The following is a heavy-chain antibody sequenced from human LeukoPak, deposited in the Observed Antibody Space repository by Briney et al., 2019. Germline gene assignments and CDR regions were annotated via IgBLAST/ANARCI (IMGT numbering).Heavy chain of an antibody. Sequence: SETLSLTCTVSGGSISSSSYYWSWIRQPAGKGLEWIGRIYNSGSTHYNPSLKSRVTMSVDTSKNQFSLKLSSVTAADTAVYYCARRRYSDAFDIWGQGTMVTVSS. CDR2: IYNSGST. CDR1: GGSISSSSYY. V-gene: IGHV4-61*02. CDR3: ARRRYSDAFDI. J-gene: IGHJ3*02. D-gene: IGHD3-9*01.